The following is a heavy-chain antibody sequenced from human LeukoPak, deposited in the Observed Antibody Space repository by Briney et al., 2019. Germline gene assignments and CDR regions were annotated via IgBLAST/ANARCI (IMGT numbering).Heavy chain of an antibody. J-gene: IGHJ6*02. V-gene: IGHV1-18*01. D-gene: IGHD1-7*01. CDR2: ISAYNGNT. CDR3: ARAGTTTFYYYGMDV. Sequence: GYTFTSYGISWVXQAPGQGLEWMGWISAYNGNTNYAQKLQGRVTMTTDTSTSTAYMELRSLRSDDTAVYYCARAGTTTFYYYGMDVWGQGTTVTVSS. CDR1: GYTFTSYG.